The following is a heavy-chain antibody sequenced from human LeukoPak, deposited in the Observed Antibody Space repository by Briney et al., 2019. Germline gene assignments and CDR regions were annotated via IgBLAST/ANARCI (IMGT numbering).Heavy chain of an antibody. V-gene: IGHV4-31*11. CDR3: ARLDGAYFDY. CDR2: IYSSGST. Sequence: TLSLACAVSGGSIPSRGYYWSWIRQYPGKGLEWIGHIYSSGSTYYNPSLKSRHTISVDTSKNQFSLKVTSVTAADTAVYYCARLDGAYFDYWGRGTQVTVS. J-gene: IGHJ4*02. D-gene: IGHD3-16*01. CDR1: GGSIPSRGYY.